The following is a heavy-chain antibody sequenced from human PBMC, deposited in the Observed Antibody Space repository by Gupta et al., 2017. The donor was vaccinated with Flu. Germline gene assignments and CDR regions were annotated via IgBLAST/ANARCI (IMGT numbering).Heavy chain of an antibody. J-gene: IGHJ6*03. CDR2: ISAYNGKT. Sequence: SYGISWVRQAPGQGLEWMGWISAYNGKTNYAQKFQGRVTLTTDTSTSTAYMELRSMRSDDTAVYYCARQDLEWKADYYYYYYMDVWGKGTTVTVSS. D-gene: IGHD3-3*01. V-gene: IGHV1-18*01. CDR1: SYG. CDR3: ARQDLEWKADYYYYYYMDV.